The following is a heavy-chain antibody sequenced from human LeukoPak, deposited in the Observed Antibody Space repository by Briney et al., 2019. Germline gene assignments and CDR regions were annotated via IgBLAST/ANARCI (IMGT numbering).Heavy chain of an antibody. D-gene: IGHD3-22*01. CDR3: ARGRGYYYDSSGYYTFDY. CDR1: GGSFSGYY. V-gene: IGHV4-34*01. CDR2: INRSGST. J-gene: IGHJ4*02. Sequence: SETLSLTCAVYGGSFSGYYWSWLRQPPGKGLEWIGEINRSGSTNYNPSLKSRVTISVDTSKNQFSLKLSSVTAADTAVYYCARGRGYYYDSSGYYTFDYWGQGTLVTVSS.